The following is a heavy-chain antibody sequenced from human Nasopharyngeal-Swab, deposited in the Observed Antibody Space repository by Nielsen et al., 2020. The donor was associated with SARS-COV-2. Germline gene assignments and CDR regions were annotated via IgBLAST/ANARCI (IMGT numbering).Heavy chain of an antibody. CDR1: GFTFSSYW. J-gene: IGHJ2*01. CDR3: ARRDTYWFFDL. CDR2: ISWNSGSI. V-gene: IGHV3-9*01. Sequence: SLKISCAASGFTFSSYWMSWVRQAPGKGLEWVSGISWNSGSIGYADSVKGRFTISRDNAKNSLYLQMNSLRAEDTAFYYCARRDTYWFFDLWGRGTLVSVSS.